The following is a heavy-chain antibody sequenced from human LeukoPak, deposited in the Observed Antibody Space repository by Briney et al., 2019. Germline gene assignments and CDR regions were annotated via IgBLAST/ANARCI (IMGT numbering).Heavy chain of an antibody. Sequence: SETLPLTCAVYGGSFSGYYWSWIRQPPGKGLEWIGEINHSGSTNHNPSLKSRVTISVDTSKNQFSLKLSSVTAADTAVYYCARGEGYCSGGSCPYYFDYWGQGTLVTVSS. CDR1: GGSFSGYY. D-gene: IGHD2-15*01. V-gene: IGHV4-34*01. CDR2: INHSGST. J-gene: IGHJ4*02. CDR3: ARGEGYCSGGSCPYYFDY.